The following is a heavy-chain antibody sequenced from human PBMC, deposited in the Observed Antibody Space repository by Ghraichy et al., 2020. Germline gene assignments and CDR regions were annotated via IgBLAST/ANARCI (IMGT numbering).Heavy chain of an antibody. CDR2: INSDGSST. V-gene: IGHV3-74*01. CDR1: GFTFSSYW. J-gene: IGHJ5*02. D-gene: IGHD1-1*01. Sequence: GGSLRLSCAASGFTFSSYWMHWVRQAPGKGLVWVSRINSDGSSTSYADSVKGRFTISRDNAKNTLYLQMNSLRAEDTAVYYCAREVRPDWNDEYNWFDPWGQGTLVTVSS. CDR3: AREVRPDWNDEYNWFDP.